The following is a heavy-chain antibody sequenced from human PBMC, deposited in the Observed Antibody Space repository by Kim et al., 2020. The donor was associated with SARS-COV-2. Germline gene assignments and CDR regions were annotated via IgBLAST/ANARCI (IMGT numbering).Heavy chain of an antibody. V-gene: IGHV3-30-3*01. D-gene: IGHD5-18*01. J-gene: IGHJ4*02. Sequence: GGSLRLSCAASGFTFSSYAMHWVRQAPGKGLEWVAVISYDGSNKYYADSVKGRFTISRDNSKNTLYLQMNSLRAEDTAVYYCARDIGSDTAMAIPDYWGQGTLVTVSS. CDR2: ISYDGSNK. CDR1: GFTFSSYA. CDR3: ARDIGSDTAMAIPDY.